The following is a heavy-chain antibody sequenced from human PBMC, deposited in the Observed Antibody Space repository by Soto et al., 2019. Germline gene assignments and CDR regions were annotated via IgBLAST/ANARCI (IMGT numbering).Heavy chain of an antibody. J-gene: IGHJ3*01. D-gene: IGHD2-21*02. CDR1: GFTFGNYA. CDR2: ISDPGTST. V-gene: IGHV3-23*01. CDR3: AKSLVTPSDAFDL. Sequence: GGSLRLSGAASGFTFGNYAMNWVRQAPGKGLEWISSISDPGTSTYYANSVKGRFSMSRDNSKNTLFLQMNRLRADDTAVYFCAKSLVTPSDAFDLWGRGTLVTVSS.